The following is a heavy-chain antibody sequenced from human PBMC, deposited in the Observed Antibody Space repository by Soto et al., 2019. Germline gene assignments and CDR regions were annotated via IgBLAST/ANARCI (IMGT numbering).Heavy chain of an antibody. CDR3: ARHGGGNYPPLHDAFDI. V-gene: IGHV5-51*01. Sequence: PGESLKISCKGSGYSFTTYWIGWVRQMPGKGLEWMGIIYPGDSDTRYSPSFQGQVTISADKSISTAYLQWGGLKASDTAMYYCARHGGGNYPPLHDAFDIWGQGTMVTVSS. CDR2: IYPGDSDT. J-gene: IGHJ3*02. CDR1: GYSFTTYW. D-gene: IGHD4-4*01.